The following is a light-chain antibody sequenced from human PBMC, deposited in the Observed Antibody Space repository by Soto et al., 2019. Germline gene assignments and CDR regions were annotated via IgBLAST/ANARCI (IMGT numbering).Light chain of an antibody. Sequence: ERAMTQSPATLSVSPGERATLTCRASQSVSSNLAWYQQKPGQAPRLLTYGASTRATGIPARFSGSGSGTEFTLTISSLQSEDFAVYYCQQRSNWPPTFGQGTRLEIK. CDR3: QQRSNWPPT. CDR1: QSVSSN. V-gene: IGKV3-15*01. J-gene: IGKJ5*01. CDR2: GAS.